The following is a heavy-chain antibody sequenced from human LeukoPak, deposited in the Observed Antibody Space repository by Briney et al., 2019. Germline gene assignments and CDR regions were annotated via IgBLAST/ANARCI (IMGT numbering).Heavy chain of an antibody. CDR1: GGSFSGYY. V-gene: IGHV4-34*01. D-gene: IGHD3-22*01. CDR2: INHSGST. J-gene: IGHJ5*02. Sequence: SETLSLTCAVYGGSFSGYYWSWIRQPPGKGLEWIGEINHSGSTNYNPSHKSRVTISVDTSKNQFSLKLSSVTAADTAVYYCARTSIYYDSSGYRSWGQGTLVTVSS. CDR3: ARTSIYYDSSGYRS.